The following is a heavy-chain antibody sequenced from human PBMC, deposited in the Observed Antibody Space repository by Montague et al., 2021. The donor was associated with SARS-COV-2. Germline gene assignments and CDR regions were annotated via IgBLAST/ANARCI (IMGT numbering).Heavy chain of an antibody. CDR3: VRDPAPSGSGTFYDY. D-gene: IGHD1-26*01. J-gene: IGHJ4*02. CDR2: VYYSRSS. V-gene: IGHV4-59*02. Sequence: SETRSLTCTVSGDSVSHDFWTWIRQPPGKELEWIGYVYYSRSSSYNPSLRGRVSIAVDTSKNQFSLRQSTVTAADTVIYYCVRDPAPSGSGTFYDYWGQGTLVAVSS. CDR1: GDSVSHDF.